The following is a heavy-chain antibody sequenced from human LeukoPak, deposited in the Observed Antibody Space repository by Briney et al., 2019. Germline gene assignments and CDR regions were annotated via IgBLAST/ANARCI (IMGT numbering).Heavy chain of an antibody. CDR1: GGSISSGSYY. CDR3: ARGLYYDFWSGYPDY. Sequence: PSETLSLTCTVSGGSISSGSYYWSWIRQPAGKGLEWIGRIYTSGGTNYNPPLKNRVTISIDTSKNQFSLKLSSVTAADTAVYYCARGLYYDFWSGYPDYWGQGTLVTVSS. CDR2: IYTSGGT. D-gene: IGHD3-3*01. J-gene: IGHJ4*02. V-gene: IGHV4-61*02.